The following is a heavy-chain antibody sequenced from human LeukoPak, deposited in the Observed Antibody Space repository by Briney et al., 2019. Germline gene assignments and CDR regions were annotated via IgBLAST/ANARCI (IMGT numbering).Heavy chain of an antibody. V-gene: IGHV3-23*01. Sequence: SLRLSXAASGFTFSNYAMSWVRQAPGKGLERVSAFSGSGGSTYYADSVKGRFTISRDNSKNTLYLQMNSLRAEDTAVYYCVRSGGVRFDPWGQGTLVSVSS. D-gene: IGHD3-16*01. CDR1: GFTFSNYA. CDR2: FSGSGGST. CDR3: VRSGGVRFDP. J-gene: IGHJ5*02.